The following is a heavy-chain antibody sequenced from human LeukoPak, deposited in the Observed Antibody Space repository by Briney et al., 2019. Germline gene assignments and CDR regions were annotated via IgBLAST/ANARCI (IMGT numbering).Heavy chain of an antibody. CDR3: ARSAEHCANGVCFTKYYMDV. CDR1: VYTFTAYH. D-gene: IGHD2-8*01. Sequence: GASVMVSCKASVYTFTAYHMHWVRQAPGQGLEWMGWINPNSGDTDYAQRFQGRVTMTRDTSINTAYMEVRRLTSDDTADYYCARSAEHCANGVCFTKYYMDVWGTGTTVTVSS. V-gene: IGHV1-2*02. CDR2: INPNSGDT. J-gene: IGHJ6*03.